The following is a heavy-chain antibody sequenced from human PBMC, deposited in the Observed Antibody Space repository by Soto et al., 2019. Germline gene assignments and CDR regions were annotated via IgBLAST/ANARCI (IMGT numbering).Heavy chain of an antibody. D-gene: IGHD1-26*01. Sequence: QVQLVQSGGGVVQPGRSLRLSCAASGFNFNTYFMHWVLQAPGKGLEWVAMIFPNGRDKEYADSVKGRFTISRDNSNTRMYLQMDSLRPEDSAVYYCARADEHGRNCDLAYWGQGALVTVSS. CDR3: ARADEHGRNCDLAY. CDR2: IFPNGRDK. J-gene: IGHJ4*02. V-gene: IGHV3-30*13. CDR1: GFNFNTYF.